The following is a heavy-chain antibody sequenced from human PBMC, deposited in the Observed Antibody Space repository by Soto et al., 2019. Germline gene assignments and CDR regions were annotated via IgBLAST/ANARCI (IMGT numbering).Heavy chain of an antibody. CDR1: VDSINVRGYY. D-gene: IGHD2-21*02. CDR2: IYYSGRT. J-gene: IGHJ4*02. V-gene: IGHV4-39*01. CDR3: ARQRTSVVTKAYFDV. Sequence: ASETLCISWTVTVDSINVRGYYWGWIRHPPGKGLYWIGSIYYSGRTYNNPSLRSRVSMSIDTSKDQFSLKLKYVNAADTALYFCARQRTSVVTKAYFDVWGQGSLVTVS.